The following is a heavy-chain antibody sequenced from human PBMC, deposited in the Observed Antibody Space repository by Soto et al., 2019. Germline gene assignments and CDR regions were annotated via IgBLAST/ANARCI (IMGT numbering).Heavy chain of an antibody. CDR1: GGSISIGGYY. V-gene: IGHV4-31*03. D-gene: IGHD6-6*01. Sequence: SETLSLTCTVSGGSISIGGYYWRWIRQHPGKGLGWIGYIYYSGSTYYNPSLKSRVTISVATTKNQFSLKLSSVTAADKAVYYCDRARIGSYSSSSYYYYGMDVWGQGTRVTVSS. CDR2: IYYSGST. J-gene: IGHJ6*02. CDR3: DRARIGSYSSSSYYYYGMDV.